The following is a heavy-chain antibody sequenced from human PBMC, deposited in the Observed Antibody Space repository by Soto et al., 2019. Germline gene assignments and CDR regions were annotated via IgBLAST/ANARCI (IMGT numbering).Heavy chain of an antibody. CDR2: IIPILGIA. CDR3: ANLGGGRGIAARPNDAFDI. V-gene: IGHV1-69*02. Sequence: QVQLVQSGAEVKKPGSSVKVSCKASGGTFSSYTISWVRQAPGQGLEWMGRIIPILGIANYAQKFQGRVTITADKSTSRAYLELRSLGSEDTAVYYCANLGGGRGIAARPNDAFDIWGQGTMVTVSS. CDR1: GGTFSSYT. D-gene: IGHD6-6*01. J-gene: IGHJ3*02.